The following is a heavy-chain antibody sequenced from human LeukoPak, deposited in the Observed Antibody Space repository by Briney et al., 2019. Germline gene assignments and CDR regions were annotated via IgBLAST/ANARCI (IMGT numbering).Heavy chain of an antibody. CDR2: ISYDGSNT. J-gene: IGHJ4*02. CDR3: AKDLSYFDSRWYCPHY. Sequence: GGSLRLSCAAAGFTVSSYGMRWVRQAPGKGLEWVGVISYDGSNTNYEDSVKGRFTISTDNSENTLYLQMNSLRTEDTAVYYCAKDLSYFDSRWYCPHYWGQGTLVTVSS. D-gene: IGHD3-22*01. V-gene: IGHV3-30*18. CDR1: GFTVSSYG.